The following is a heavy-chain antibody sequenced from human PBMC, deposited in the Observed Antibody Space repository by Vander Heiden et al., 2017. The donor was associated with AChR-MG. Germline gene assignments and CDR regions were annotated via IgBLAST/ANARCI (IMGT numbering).Heavy chain of an antibody. D-gene: IGHD2-2*01. J-gene: IGHJ6*02. CDR2: INPNTGGT. CDR3: TRDHCTSAGCYEYYYFGMDV. CDR1: GDILSGYY. Sequence: QVHLVQSGAEVKKPGASVKVSCKASGDILSGYYMHWVRQAPGQGLEWMGWINPNTGGTNYAQKFQGRVTMTGDTSISTAYMELSRLTSDDTAVYYCTRDHCTSAGCYEYYYFGMDVWGQGTTVTVSS. V-gene: IGHV1-2*02.